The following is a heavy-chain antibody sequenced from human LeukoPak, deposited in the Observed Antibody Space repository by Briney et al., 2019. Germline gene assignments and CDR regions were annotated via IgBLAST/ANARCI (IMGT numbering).Heavy chain of an antibody. CDR2: IKQDGSER. CDR3: ARAGSHWHYVY. Sequence: PGGSLRLSCAASGFTFSGFSMSWVRQSPTKGLEWVANIKQDGSERYYVDSVKGRLTISRDNAKNSLSLQMNNLRVEDTAVYYCARAGSHWHYVYWGQGTVVTVSS. CDR1: GFTFSGFS. V-gene: IGHV3-7*01. D-gene: IGHD3-10*01. J-gene: IGHJ4*02.